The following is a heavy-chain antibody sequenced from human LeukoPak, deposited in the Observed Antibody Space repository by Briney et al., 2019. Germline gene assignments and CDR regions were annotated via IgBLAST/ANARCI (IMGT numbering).Heavy chain of an antibody. CDR1: GGTFTSYA. D-gene: IGHD2-2*01. CDR3: ASGNNEDIVVVPAAYDAFDI. J-gene: IGHJ3*02. Sequence: SVKVSCKASGGTFTSYAISWVRQAPGQGLEWMGGIIPIFGTANYAQKFQGRVTITADESTSTAYMELSSLRSEDTAVYYCASGNNEDIVVVPAAYDAFDIWGQGTMVTVSS. CDR2: IIPIFGTA. V-gene: IGHV1-69*01.